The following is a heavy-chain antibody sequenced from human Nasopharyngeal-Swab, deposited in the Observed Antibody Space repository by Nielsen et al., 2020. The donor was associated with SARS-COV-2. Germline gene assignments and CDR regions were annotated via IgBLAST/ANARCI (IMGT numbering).Heavy chain of an antibody. CDR2: ISGSGGGT. D-gene: IGHD3-10*01. Sequence: GGSLRPSCVGSGFTLRNYDMGWVRQTPGKVLEWVSHISGSGGGTYYIDSVKGRFTISRDNSKNTLHLNMSSLRAEDTAVYYCAKDKEDLRGVGSYDYWGQGTLVTVSS. V-gene: IGHV3-23*02. CDR1: GFTLRNYD. CDR3: AKDKEDLRGVGSYDY. J-gene: IGHJ4*02.